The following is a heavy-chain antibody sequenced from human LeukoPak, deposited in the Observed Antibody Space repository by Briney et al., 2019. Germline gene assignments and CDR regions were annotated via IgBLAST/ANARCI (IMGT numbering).Heavy chain of an antibody. V-gene: IGHV1-2*02. CDR2: ITPNSSGT. J-gene: IGHJ6*02. CDR1: GYPFTGNY. Sequence: ASVKVSCKASGYPFTGNYMNWVRQAPGQGLERMGWITPNSSGTYYAQKCQGKVTMTRDTSISTAYMALSRLRSNGTAVYYCARVAYCSSTSCKTYYYDYGMDVWGQGTTVTVSS. D-gene: IGHD2-2*01. CDR3: ARVAYCSSTSCKTYYYDYGMDV.